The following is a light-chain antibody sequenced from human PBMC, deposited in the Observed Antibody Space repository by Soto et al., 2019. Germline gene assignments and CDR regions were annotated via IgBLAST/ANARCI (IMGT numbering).Light chain of an antibody. CDR1: QSVNSY. J-gene: IGKJ5*01. Sequence: IVMTQSPGTLSLSPGARATVSFRASQSVNSYLAWYQKKPGQAPRLVIYAASSRATGIPDRFSGGGSGTDFTLTISNLQPEDFAVYFCQQYHNWPPITFGQGTRLEIK. CDR3: QQYHNWPPIT. V-gene: IGKV3D-15*01. CDR2: AAS.